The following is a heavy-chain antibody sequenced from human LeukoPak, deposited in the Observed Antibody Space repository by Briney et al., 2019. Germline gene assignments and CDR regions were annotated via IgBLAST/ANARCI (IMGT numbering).Heavy chain of an antibody. CDR3: ARGLRRGSRNSYFDY. D-gene: IGHD3-10*01. CDR2: INHSGST. V-gene: IGHV4-34*01. CDR1: GGSFSGYY. J-gene: IGHJ4*02. Sequence: PSETLSLTCAVYGGSFSGYYWSWIRQPPGKGLEWIGEINHSGSTNYNPSIKSRVTISVDTSKNQFSLKLSSVTAADTAVYYCARGLRRGSRNSYFDYWGQGTLVTVSS.